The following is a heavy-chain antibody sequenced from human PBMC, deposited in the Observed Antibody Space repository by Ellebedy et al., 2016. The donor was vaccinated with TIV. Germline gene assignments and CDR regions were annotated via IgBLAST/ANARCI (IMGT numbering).Heavy chain of an antibody. CDR2: ISSSSSYI. Sequence: GESLKISCAASGFTFSSCSMNWVRQAPGKGLEWVSSISSSSSYIYYADSVNGRFTISRDNSKNTLYLQMNSLRVEDTALFYCAKDHFGAPDYWGQGTLVTVSS. D-gene: IGHD3-3*01. CDR1: GFTFSSCS. V-gene: IGHV3-21*01. J-gene: IGHJ4*02. CDR3: AKDHFGAPDY.